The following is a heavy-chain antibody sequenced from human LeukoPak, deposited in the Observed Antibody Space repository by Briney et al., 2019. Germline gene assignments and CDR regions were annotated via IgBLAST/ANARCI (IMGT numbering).Heavy chain of an antibody. J-gene: IGHJ6*03. Sequence: GASVKVSCKASGYTFTSYDINWVRQATGQGLEWMGWMNPNSGNTGYAQKFQGRVTITRNTSISTAYMELSSLRSEDTAVYYCARGGATVDFAGTYYYYYMDVWGKGTTVTVSS. V-gene: IGHV1-8*01. CDR1: GYTFTSYD. CDR3: ARGGATVDFAGTYYYYYMDV. CDR2: MNPNSGNT. D-gene: IGHD1-14*01.